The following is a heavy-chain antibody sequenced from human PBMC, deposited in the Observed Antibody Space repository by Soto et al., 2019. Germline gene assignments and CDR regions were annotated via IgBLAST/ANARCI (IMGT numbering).Heavy chain of an antibody. Sequence: ASVKVSCKASGYPFTSYGISWVRQAPGQGHEWMGWISAHNGHTNYAQRLQTRVTMTTDTSTSTAYMELRSLSSDDTPVYYCASGRDCSSSLDADFDNLGQGTLVT. V-gene: IGHV1-18*01. CDR3: ASGRDCSSSLDADFDN. CDR1: GYPFTSYG. D-gene: IGHD6-6*01. J-gene: IGHJ4*02. CDR2: ISAHNGHT.